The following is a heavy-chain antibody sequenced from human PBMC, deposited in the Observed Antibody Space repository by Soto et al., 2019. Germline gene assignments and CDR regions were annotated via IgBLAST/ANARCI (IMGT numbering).Heavy chain of an antibody. Sequence: QITLKASGPPLLKPTQPLTLTCTFSGFSLSTNRVGVGWIRQSPGKALECLALIYWNDDKRYSPSLKSRLTVTKDTSKNQVVLTMTNMDRVDTATYYCARVGYYDSRGYVLAFDIWGQGTMVTVSS. V-gene: IGHV2-5*01. CDR2: IYWNDDK. J-gene: IGHJ3*02. CDR3: ARVGYYDSRGYVLAFDI. D-gene: IGHD3-3*01. CDR1: GFSLSTNRVG.